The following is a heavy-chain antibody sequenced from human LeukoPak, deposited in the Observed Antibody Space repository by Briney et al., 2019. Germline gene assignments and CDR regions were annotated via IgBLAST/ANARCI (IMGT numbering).Heavy chain of an antibody. CDR2: ISGSGGST. D-gene: IGHD5-18*01. V-gene: IGHV3-23*01. CDR3: AKDREYSYGRIFDY. Sequence: PGGSLRLSCAASGFTFSRNALSWVRQAPGKGLEWVSAISGSGGSTYYADSVKGRFTISRDNSKNTLYLQMNSLRAEDTAVYYCAKDREYSYGRIFDYWGQGTLVTVSS. CDR1: GFTFSRNA. J-gene: IGHJ4*02.